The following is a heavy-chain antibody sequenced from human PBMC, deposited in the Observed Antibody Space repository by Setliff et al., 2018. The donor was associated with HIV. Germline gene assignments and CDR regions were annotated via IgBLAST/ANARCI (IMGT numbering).Heavy chain of an antibody. CDR2: ISGLGGGTI. V-gene: IGHV3-48*01. J-gene: IGHJ4*02. CDR1: GFTFDSYS. Sequence: PGGSLRLSCATSGFTFDSYSIIWVRQAPGKGLEWVSYISGLGGGTIYYADSVRGRFTISRDDAEKSVYLQVNSLRAEDTAVYYCARAGVVEGYYWGQGTLVTVSS. D-gene: IGHD2-15*01. CDR3: ARAGVVEGYY.